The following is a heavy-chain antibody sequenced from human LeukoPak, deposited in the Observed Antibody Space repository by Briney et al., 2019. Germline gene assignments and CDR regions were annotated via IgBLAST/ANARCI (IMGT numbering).Heavy chain of an antibody. V-gene: IGHV4-38-2*02. Sequence: SETLSLTCTVSGYSISSGYYWVWIRQPPGKGLEWIGSIYRSGSTNYNPSLKSRVTISVDTSKNQYSLKVSSVTAADTAVYYCARGDCSSTICYSPMDVWGKGTTVTISS. D-gene: IGHD2-2*01. CDR3: ARGDCSSTICYSPMDV. CDR1: GYSISSGYY. CDR2: IYRSGST. J-gene: IGHJ6*03.